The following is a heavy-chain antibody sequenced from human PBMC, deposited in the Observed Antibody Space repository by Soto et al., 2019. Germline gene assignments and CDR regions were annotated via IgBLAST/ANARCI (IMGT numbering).Heavy chain of an antibody. CDR3: ARSFPLFHWVSTGLYFDY. Sequence: GESLKISCKVSGYNFTTFWIGWVRQMPGKGLEWMGIIYPGDSNSRYSPSFEGQVTISADKSISTAYLEWSSLRASDTAIYYCARSFPLFHWVSTGLYFDYWGRGTLVTVSS. CDR1: GYNFTTFW. V-gene: IGHV5-51*01. J-gene: IGHJ4*02. D-gene: IGHD1-1*01. CDR2: IYPGDSNS.